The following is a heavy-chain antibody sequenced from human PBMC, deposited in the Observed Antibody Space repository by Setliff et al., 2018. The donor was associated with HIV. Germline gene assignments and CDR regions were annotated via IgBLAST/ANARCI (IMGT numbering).Heavy chain of an antibody. J-gene: IGHJ4*02. CDR2: ISYHERDT. Sequence: LRLSCGASGFTFNNYGMHWVRRAPGKGLEWVASISYHERDTFYADAVKGRFTISRDNSRNTLDLQMSSLRAEDTALYYCAKSPAGAYCNGNCYFDYWGQGIMVTVSS. D-gene: IGHD2-21*02. V-gene: IGHV3-30*18. CDR3: AKSPAGAYCNGNCYFDY. CDR1: GFTFNNYG.